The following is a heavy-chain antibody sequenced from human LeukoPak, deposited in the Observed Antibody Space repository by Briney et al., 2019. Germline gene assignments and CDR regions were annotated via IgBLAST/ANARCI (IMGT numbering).Heavy chain of an antibody. D-gene: IGHD2-21*01. V-gene: IGHV3-7*01. CDR1: GFTFSSYW. CDR3: ARDVYCGGDRYTSDAFDI. CDR2: IKQDGSEK. Sequence: GGSLRLSCAASGFTFSSYWMSWVRQAPGKGLEWVANIKQDGSEKYYVDSVKGRFTISRDNAKNSLYLQMNSLRAEDTAVYYCARDVYCGGDRYTSDAFDIWGQGTMVTVSS. J-gene: IGHJ3*02.